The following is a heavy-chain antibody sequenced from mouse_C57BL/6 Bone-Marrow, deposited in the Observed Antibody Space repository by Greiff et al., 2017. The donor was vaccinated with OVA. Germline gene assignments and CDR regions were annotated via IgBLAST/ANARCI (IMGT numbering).Heavy chain of an antibody. V-gene: IGHV1-15*01. CDR2: IDPETGGT. D-gene: IGHD2-5*01. CDR3: TRGYRNYYAMDY. Sequence: QVQLQQSGAELVRPGASVTLSCKASGYTFTDYEMHWVKQTPVHGLEWIGAIDPETGGTAYNQKFKGKAILTADKSSSTAYMERRSLTSEDSAVYDCTRGYRNYYAMDYWGQGTAVTVSS. J-gene: IGHJ4*01. CDR1: GYTFTDYE.